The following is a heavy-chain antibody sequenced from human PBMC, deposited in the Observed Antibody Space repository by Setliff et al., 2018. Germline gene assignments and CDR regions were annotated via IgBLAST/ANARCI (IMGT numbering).Heavy chain of an antibody. V-gene: IGHV4-59*01. J-gene: IGHJ3*02. Sequence: SETLSLTCNVSGGSISGDYWAWVRQPPGKGLEWIGRIYITGSTDYSPSLKSRVTISEDTSKNQFSLKLSSVTAADTAVYFCARGFSYGVTNYGFDIWGHGTMVTVSS. CDR2: IYITGST. D-gene: IGHD2-21*02. CDR3: ARGFSYGVTNYGFDI. CDR1: GGSISGDY.